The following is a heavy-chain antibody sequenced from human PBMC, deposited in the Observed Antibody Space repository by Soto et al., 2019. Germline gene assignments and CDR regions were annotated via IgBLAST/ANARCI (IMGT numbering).Heavy chain of an antibody. Sequence: QVTLKESGPVLVKPTETLTLTCTVSGFSLSNARMGVSWIRQHPGKALEWLAHIFSNDEKSYSTSLKSRLTISKGTYQSQVVLTMTNMDPVDTAIYYCARAVVGSFFLDAFDIWVQGTMVTVS. CDR3: ARAVVGSFFLDAFDI. CDR2: IFSNDEK. V-gene: IGHV2-26*01. D-gene: IGHD2-15*01. CDR1: GFSLSNARMG. J-gene: IGHJ3*02.